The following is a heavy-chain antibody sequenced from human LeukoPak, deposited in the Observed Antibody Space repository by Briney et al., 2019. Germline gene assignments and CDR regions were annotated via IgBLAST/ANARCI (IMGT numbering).Heavy chain of an antibody. CDR3: ARTPRNYDILTGYAFDI. CDR2: IYTSGST. CDR1: GGSISSYY. J-gene: IGHJ3*02. V-gene: IGHV4-4*07. Sequence: SETLSLTCTVSGGSISSYYWSWIRQPAGKGLEWIGRIYTSGSTNYNPSLKSRVTMSVDTSKNQFSLKLSSVTAADTAVYYCARTPRNYDILTGYAFDIWGQGTMVTVSS. D-gene: IGHD3-9*01.